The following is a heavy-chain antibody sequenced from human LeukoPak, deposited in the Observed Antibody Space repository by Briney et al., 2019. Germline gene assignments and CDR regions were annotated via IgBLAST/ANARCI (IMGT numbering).Heavy chain of an antibody. J-gene: IGHJ4*02. CDR2: ISYDGSNK. CDR3: ARRILLQYYFDY. Sequence: PGGSLRLSCAASGFTFSSYGMHWVRQAPGKGLEWVAVISYDGSNKYYADSVKGRFTISRDNSKNTLYLQMNSLRAEDTAVYYCARRILLQYYFDYWGQGTLVTVSS. D-gene: IGHD3-3*02. CDR1: GFTFSSYG. V-gene: IGHV3-30*03.